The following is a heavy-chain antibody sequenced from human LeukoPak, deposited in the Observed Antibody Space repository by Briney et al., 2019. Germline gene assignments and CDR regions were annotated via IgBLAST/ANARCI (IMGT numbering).Heavy chain of an antibody. D-gene: IGHD5-24*01. CDR3: ARDPHVYNYVDGHTVMDV. CDR1: GGTFSSYA. Sequence: SVKVSCKASGGTFSSYAISWVRQAPGQGLEWMRGIIPIFGTANYAQKFQGRVTITADESTSTAYMELSSLRSEDTAVYYCARDPHVYNYVDGHTVMDVWGQGTTVTVSS. J-gene: IGHJ6*02. V-gene: IGHV1-69*13. CDR2: IIPIFGTA.